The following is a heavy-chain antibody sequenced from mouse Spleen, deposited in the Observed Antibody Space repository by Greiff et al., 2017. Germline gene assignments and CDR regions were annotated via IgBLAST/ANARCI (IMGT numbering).Heavy chain of an antibody. Sequence: VQLHQPGAELVKPGASVKLSCKASGYTFTSYWMHWVKQRPGQGLEWIGMIHPNSGSTNYNEKFKSKATLTVDKSSSTAYMQLSSLTSEDSAVYYCARWYRYERSWFAYWGQGTLVTVSA. CDR1: GYTFTSYW. CDR3: ARWYRYERSWFAY. D-gene: IGHD2-14*01. V-gene: IGHV1-64*01. CDR2: IHPNSGST. J-gene: IGHJ3*01.